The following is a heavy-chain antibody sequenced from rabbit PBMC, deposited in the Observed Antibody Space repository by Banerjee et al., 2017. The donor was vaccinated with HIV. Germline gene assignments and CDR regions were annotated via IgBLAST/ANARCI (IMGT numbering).Heavy chain of an antibody. J-gene: IGHJ6*01. V-gene: IGHV1S47*01. CDR2: IYIGDGST. CDR1: GFDFSSNA. CDR3: GRENIHDHGDVVYADL. Sequence: QEQLEESGGDLVKPGASLTLTCTASGFDFSSNAMCWVRQAPGKGLELIACIYIGDGSTYYASWAKGRFTISSDNAQNTVDLQMNSLTVADTATYFCGRENIHDHGDVVYADLWGPGTLVTVS. D-gene: IGHD2-1*01.